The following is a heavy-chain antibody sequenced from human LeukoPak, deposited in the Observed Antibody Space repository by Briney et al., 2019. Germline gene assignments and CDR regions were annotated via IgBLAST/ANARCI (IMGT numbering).Heavy chain of an antibody. CDR1: GFTFSSYE. D-gene: IGHD3-16*02. Sequence: GGSLRLSCAASGFTFSSYEMHWVRQPPGKGLEWVSYISSSDSTIYYADSVKGRFTISRDNAKNSLYLQMNSLRAEDTAVYYCARDRGNYVWGSYRRGGWFDPWGQGTLVTVSS. CDR3: ARDRGNYVWGSYRRGGWFDP. J-gene: IGHJ5*02. CDR2: ISSSDSTI. V-gene: IGHV3-48*03.